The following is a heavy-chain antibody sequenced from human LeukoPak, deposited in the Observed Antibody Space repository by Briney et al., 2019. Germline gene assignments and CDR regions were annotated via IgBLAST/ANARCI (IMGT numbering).Heavy chain of an antibody. CDR1: GFTFSSYT. J-gene: IGHJ4*02. CDR2: ISPTSGAI. D-gene: IGHD2-15*01. V-gene: IGHV3-21*01. CDR3: ASKAVGGKPFDY. Sequence: SGGSLRLSCAVSGFTFSSYTMNWVRQAPGKGLEWVSTISPTSGAIYYADSVKGRFTISRDNARNSLYLQMNSLRGEDTAVYYCASKAVGGKPFDYWGQGTVVTVSS.